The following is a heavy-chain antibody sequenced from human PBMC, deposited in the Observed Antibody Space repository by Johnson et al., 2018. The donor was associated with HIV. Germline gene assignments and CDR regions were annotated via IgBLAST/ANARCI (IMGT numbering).Heavy chain of an antibody. CDR2: IKQDGSDK. V-gene: IGHV3-7*03. CDR1: GFTFSDYF. J-gene: IGHJ3*02. CDR3: ARESLLITPRRDDAFDI. D-gene: IGHD6-6*01. Sequence: VQLVESGGGLVKPGGSLRLSCKASGFTFSDYFMSWIRQAPGKGLEWVANIKQDGSDKYYVDSVKGRFTISRDNAKNSLYLQMNSLTAEDTALYYCARESLLITPRRDDAFDIWGQGTMVTVSS.